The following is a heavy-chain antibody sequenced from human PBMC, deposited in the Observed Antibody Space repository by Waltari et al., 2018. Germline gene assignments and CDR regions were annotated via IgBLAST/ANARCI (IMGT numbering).Heavy chain of an antibody. CDR1: GGSISSYY. V-gene: IGHV4-59*01. D-gene: IGHD3-10*01. J-gene: IGHJ5*02. CDR3: ARAHYYGSGSYYTNWFDP. Sequence: QVQLQESGPGLVKPSETLSLTCTVSGGSISSYYWSLIRQPPGKGLEWIGYIYYSGSTNYNPSLKSRVTISVDTSKNQFSLKLSSVTAADTAVYYCARAHYYGSGSYYTNWFDPWGQGTLVTVSS. CDR2: IYYSGST.